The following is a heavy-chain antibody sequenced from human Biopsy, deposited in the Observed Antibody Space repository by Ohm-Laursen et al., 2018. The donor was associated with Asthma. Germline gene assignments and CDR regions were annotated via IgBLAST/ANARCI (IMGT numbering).Heavy chain of an antibody. D-gene: IGHD7-27*01. CDR3: ARHWDWGSFFDY. CDR1: GGSIRTTNQY. V-gene: IGHV4-39*01. Sequence: TLSLTCPVSGGSIRTTNQYWGWIRQPPGKGLEWIGDISHAGKLTYNPSLTSRVTMSLDTSKNQFSLKLSSVTAANTAVYYCARHWDWGSFFDYWGQGTPVTVSS. CDR2: ISHAGKL. J-gene: IGHJ4*02.